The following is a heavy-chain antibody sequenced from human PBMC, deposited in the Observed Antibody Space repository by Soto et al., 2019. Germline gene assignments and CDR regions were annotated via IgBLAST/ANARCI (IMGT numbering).Heavy chain of an antibody. CDR3: ARGGCSGATCYSAYYYYYAMDL. V-gene: IGHV3-7*03. CDR1: GFTFSSYW. CDR2: IEQDGSEK. Sequence: GGSLRLSCAASGFTFSSYWMSWVRQAPGKGLEWVANIEQDGSEKYYVDSVKGRFTISRDNAKNSLYLQMNSLRAEDTAVYYCARGGCSGATCYSAYYYYYAMDLSGQGTTVTVYS. D-gene: IGHD2-15*01. J-gene: IGHJ6*02.